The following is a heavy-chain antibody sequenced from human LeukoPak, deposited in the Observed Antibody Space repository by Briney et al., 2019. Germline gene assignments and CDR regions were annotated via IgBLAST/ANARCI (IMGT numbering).Heavy chain of an antibody. CDR3: ARGKGGYLDY. J-gene: IGHJ4*02. Sequence: PSETLSLTCAVYGGSFSGYYWSWIRQPPGKGLERIGEINHSGSTNYNPSLKSRVTISVDTSKNQFSLKLSSVTAADTAVYYCARGKGGYLDYWGQGTLVTVSS. CDR1: GGSFSGYY. V-gene: IGHV4-34*01. D-gene: IGHD2-15*01. CDR2: INHSGST.